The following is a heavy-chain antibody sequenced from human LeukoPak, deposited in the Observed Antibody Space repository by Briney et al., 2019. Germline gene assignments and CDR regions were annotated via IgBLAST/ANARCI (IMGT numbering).Heavy chain of an antibody. CDR2: MNPNSGNT. Sequence: ASVKVSCKASGYTFTSSDINWVRQATGQGLELMGWMNPNSGNTGYAQKFQGRVTMIRNTSRSTAYMELSILRSEDTAVYYCARIGTRYSYGYGRNWFDPWGQGTLVTVSS. J-gene: IGHJ5*02. CDR1: GYTFTSSD. V-gene: IGHV1-8*02. CDR3: ARIGTRYSYGYGRNWFDP. D-gene: IGHD5-18*01.